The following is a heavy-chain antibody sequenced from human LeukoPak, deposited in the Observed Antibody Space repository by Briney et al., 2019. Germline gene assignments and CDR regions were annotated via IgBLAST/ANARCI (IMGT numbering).Heavy chain of an antibody. D-gene: IGHD2-2*01. Sequence: ASVKVSCKASGGTFSSYAISWVRQAPGQGLEWMGGIIPIFGTANYAQKFQGRVTITADESTSTAYMELSSLRSEDTAVYYCARGPVVPAAMSYLHYYYGMDVWGKGTTVTVSS. CDR3: ARGPVVPAAMSYLHYYYGMDV. CDR1: GGTFSSYA. V-gene: IGHV1-69*13. CDR2: IIPIFGTA. J-gene: IGHJ6*04.